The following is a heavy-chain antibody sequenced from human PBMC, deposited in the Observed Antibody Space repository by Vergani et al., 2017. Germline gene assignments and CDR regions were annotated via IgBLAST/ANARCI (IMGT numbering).Heavy chain of an antibody. D-gene: IGHD6-6*01. V-gene: IGHV3-30*02. CDR3: AKDHSSSVGWFDP. CDR2: IRYDGSNK. Sequence: QVQLVESGGGVVQPGGSLRLSCAASGFTFSSYGMHWVRQAPGKGLEWVAFIRYDGSNKYYADSVKGRFTISRDNSKNTLYLQMNSLRAEDTAVYSCAKDHSSSVGWFDPWGQGTLVTVSS. J-gene: IGHJ5*02. CDR1: GFTFSSYG.